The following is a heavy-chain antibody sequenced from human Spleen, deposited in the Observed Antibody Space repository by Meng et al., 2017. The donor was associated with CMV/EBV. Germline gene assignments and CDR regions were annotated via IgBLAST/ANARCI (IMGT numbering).Heavy chain of an antibody. J-gene: IGHJ4*02. CDR3: VNDPLEYCSGSSCSKTNY. CDR2: ISNGGSNI. Sequence: GESLKISCAASGFTFSDYEIHWVRQAPGKGLEWVSYISNGGSNIFYADFVKGRFTISRDNAKNTVYLQMNSLTAEDTAVYYCVNDPLEYCSGSSCSKTNYWGQGTLVTVSS. V-gene: IGHV3-48*03. CDR1: GFTFSDYE. D-gene: IGHD2-2*01.